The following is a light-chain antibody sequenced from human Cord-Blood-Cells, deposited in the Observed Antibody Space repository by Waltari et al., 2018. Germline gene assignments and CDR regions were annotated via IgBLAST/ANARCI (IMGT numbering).Light chain of an antibody. CDR3: QQYYSTPYT. CDR2: WAS. Sequence: DIVMTQAPDSLAVSLVERVNINCKSSQSVLYSSNNKNYLAWYQQKPGQPPKLLIYWASTRESGVPDRFSGSGSGTDFTLTISSLQAEDVAVYYCQQYYSTPYTFGQGTKLEIK. V-gene: IGKV4-1*01. J-gene: IGKJ2*01. CDR1: QSVLYSSNNKNY.